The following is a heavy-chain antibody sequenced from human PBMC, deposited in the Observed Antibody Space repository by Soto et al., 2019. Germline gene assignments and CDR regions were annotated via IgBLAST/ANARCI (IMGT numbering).Heavy chain of an antibody. D-gene: IGHD2-15*01. CDR3: ARDIARYCSGGSCLGY. V-gene: IGHV1-69*06. J-gene: IGHJ4*02. Sequence: ASVKVSCKASGGTFSSYAISWVRQAPGQGLEWMGGIIPIFGTANYAQKFQGRVTITADKSTSTAYMELSSLRSEDTAVYYCARDIARYCSGGSCLGYWGQGTLVTVSS. CDR2: IIPIFGTA. CDR1: GGTFSSYA.